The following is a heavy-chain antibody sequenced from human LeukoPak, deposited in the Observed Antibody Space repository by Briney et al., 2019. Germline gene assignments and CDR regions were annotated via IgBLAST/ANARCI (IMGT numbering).Heavy chain of an antibody. J-gene: IGHJ4*02. CDR1: GFTFSSYD. CDR2: ISGSGGST. CDR3: AKGTYCSGGSCPLTDFDY. Sequence: PGGSLRLSCAASGFTFSSYDMSWVRQAPGKGLEWVSAISGSGGSTYYAYSVKGRFTISRDNSKNTLYLQMNSLRAGDTAVYYCAKGTYCSGGSCPLTDFDYWGQGTLVTVSS. D-gene: IGHD2-15*01. V-gene: IGHV3-23*01.